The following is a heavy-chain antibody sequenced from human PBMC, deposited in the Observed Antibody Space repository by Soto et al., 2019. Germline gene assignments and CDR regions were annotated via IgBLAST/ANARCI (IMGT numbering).Heavy chain of an antibody. V-gene: IGHV3-74*01. J-gene: IGHJ6*02. CDR3: ARGTYYYGSGSLEYYYYGMDV. CDR2: INSDGSST. CDR1: GFTFSSYW. Sequence: PGGSLRLSCAASGFTFSSYWMHWVRQAPGKGLVWVSRINSDGSSTSYADSVKGRFTISRDNAKNTLYLQMNSLRAGDTAVYYCARGTYYYGSGSLEYYYYGMDVWGQGTTVTVSS. D-gene: IGHD3-10*01.